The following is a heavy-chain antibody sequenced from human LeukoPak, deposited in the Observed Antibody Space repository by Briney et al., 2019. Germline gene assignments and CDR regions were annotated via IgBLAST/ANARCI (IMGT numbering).Heavy chain of an antibody. J-gene: IGHJ6*04. Sequence: TGGSLRLSCVASRFTFSNYWMTWVRQAPGKGLERVANIKKDGGEKYYMESVKGRFTISRDNAKNSLYLQMNSLRAEDTAVYYCAELGITMIGGVWGKGTTVTISS. CDR1: RFTFSNYW. CDR3: AELGITMIGGV. D-gene: IGHD3-10*02. CDR2: IKKDGGEK. V-gene: IGHV3-7*01.